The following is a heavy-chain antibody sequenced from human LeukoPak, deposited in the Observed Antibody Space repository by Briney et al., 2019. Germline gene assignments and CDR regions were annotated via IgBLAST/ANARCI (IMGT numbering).Heavy chain of an antibody. CDR1: GFTFSSYG. J-gene: IGHJ4*02. D-gene: IGHD3-22*01. V-gene: IGHV3-30*18. CDR2: ISYDGSNK. Sequence: GGSLRLSCAASGFTFSSYGMHWVRQAPGKGLEWGAVISYDGSNKYYADSVKGRFTISRDNSKNTLYLQMNSLRAEDTAVYYCAKGYYDSSAYRPLLSDYWAREPWSPSPQ. CDR3: AKGYYDSSAYRPLLSDY.